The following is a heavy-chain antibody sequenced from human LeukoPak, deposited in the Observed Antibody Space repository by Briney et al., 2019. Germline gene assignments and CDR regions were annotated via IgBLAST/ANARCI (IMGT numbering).Heavy chain of an antibody. CDR3: ARARDGYNYPPDAFDI. Sequence: GGSLRLSCAASGFTFSSYSMNWVRQAPGKGLEWVSSISSSSSYIYYADSVKGRFTISRDNAKSSLYLQMNSLRAEDTAVYYCARARDGYNYPPDAFDIWGQGTMVTVSS. D-gene: IGHD5-24*01. CDR2: ISSSSSYI. J-gene: IGHJ3*02. CDR1: GFTFSSYS. V-gene: IGHV3-21*01.